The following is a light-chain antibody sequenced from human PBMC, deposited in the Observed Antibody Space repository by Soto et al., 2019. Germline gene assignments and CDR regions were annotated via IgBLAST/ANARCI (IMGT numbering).Light chain of an antibody. CDR2: DAS. CDR3: QQHNDYSPVT. V-gene: IGKV1-5*01. J-gene: IGKJ2*01. Sequence: DIPMTQSPSTLSASVGDRVTITCRASQTISSSLAWYQHKPGKAPNLLIFDASTLQTGVPSRFSGSGFGTEFTLTISNLQPDDFATYYCQQHNDYSPVTFGQGTKLEIK. CDR1: QTISSS.